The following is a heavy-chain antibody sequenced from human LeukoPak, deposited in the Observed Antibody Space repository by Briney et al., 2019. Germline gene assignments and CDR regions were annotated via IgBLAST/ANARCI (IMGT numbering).Heavy chain of an antibody. CDR2: INADNGDT. CDR1: GSTFRSYS. Sequence: GASVKVSCKMSGSTFRSYSLHWVGQAPGHRLEWMGWINADNGDTNFSQEFQGRVTITRDTSASTAYMEVSGLRSEDTAVYYCARQGLGHKFYFDYWGQGTLVIVSS. J-gene: IGHJ4*02. V-gene: IGHV1-3*01. CDR3: ARQGLGHKFYFDY. D-gene: IGHD3/OR15-3a*01.